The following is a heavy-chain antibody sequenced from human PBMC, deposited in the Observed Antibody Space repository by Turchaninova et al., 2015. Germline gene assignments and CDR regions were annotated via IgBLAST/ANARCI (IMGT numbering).Heavy chain of an antibody. CDR3: VRDLAVAGTRFDP. V-gene: IGHV1-18*04. Sequence: QVQLVQSGGEVKKPGASVTVSCRTCGYPCTRYGISWVRQAPGQGLEWMGWISGDNGNTKYAQKLLGRVTMATETSTNTAYMELRSLRSDDTAVYYCVRDLAVAGTRFDPWGQGTLVIVSS. J-gene: IGHJ5*02. CDR2: ISGDNGNT. D-gene: IGHD6-19*01. CDR1: GYPCTRYG.